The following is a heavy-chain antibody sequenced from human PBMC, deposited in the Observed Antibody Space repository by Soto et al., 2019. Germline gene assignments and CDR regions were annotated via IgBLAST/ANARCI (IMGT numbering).Heavy chain of an antibody. CDR2: IWYDGSNK. Sequence: PSGSPRISCAAHDFTLSSAGMHWAGHAPGKGLEWAPLIWYDGSNKYYADSVKGRLNISRDNSKNTLYLHINSLRDEDTAVYYCAIDVLPWEYSHCGMHVWCQATMGTLSS. V-gene: IGHV3-33*01. CDR1: DFTLSSAG. J-gene: IGHJ6*02. CDR3: AIDVLPWEYSHCGMHV. D-gene: IGHD1-26*01.